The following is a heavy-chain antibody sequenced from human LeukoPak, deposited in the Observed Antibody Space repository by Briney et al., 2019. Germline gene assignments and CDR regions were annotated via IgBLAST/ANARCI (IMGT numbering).Heavy chain of an antibody. Sequence: SETLSLTCAVYGGSFSGYYWSWIRQPPGKGLEWIGEINHSGSTNYNPSLKSRVTISVDTSKNQFSLKLSSVTAADTAVYYCARGFYDILTGPDGGYFVYWGQGTLVTVSS. CDR1: GGSFSGYY. J-gene: IGHJ4*02. CDR2: INHSGST. CDR3: ARGFYDILTGPDGGYFVY. V-gene: IGHV4-34*01. D-gene: IGHD3-9*01.